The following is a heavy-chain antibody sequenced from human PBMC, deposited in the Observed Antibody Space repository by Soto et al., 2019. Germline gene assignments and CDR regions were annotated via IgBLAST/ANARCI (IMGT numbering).Heavy chain of an antibody. Sequence: EVQLVESGGGLVQPGWSLRLSCANSGFILSDCAMNWVRQAPGKGLEWVSYISSSSSVIDYADSVKGRFTVSRDNARNSLYLQMNSLRAEDTTVYYCARDLSWGSNWYYYIAFWGKGTTVTVSS. J-gene: IGHJ6*03. CDR2: ISSSSSVI. CDR3: ARDLSWGSNWYYYIAF. D-gene: IGHD7-27*01. V-gene: IGHV3-48*01. CDR1: GFILSDCA.